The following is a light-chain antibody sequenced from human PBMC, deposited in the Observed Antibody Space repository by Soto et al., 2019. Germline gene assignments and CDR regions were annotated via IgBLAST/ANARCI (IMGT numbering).Light chain of an antibody. CDR1: GSNIGAGFD. CDR2: GNT. CDR3: QSYHTGPSGPVV. Sequence: QSVLTQPPSLSGAPGQNIIISCTGGGSNIGAGFDVHWYQQLPGTAPKLLICGNTNRPSGVPDRSSGSKSGTSASLVITGLQAEDEADYYFQSYHTGPSGPVVFGGGTKLTVL. J-gene: IGLJ2*01. V-gene: IGLV1-40*01.